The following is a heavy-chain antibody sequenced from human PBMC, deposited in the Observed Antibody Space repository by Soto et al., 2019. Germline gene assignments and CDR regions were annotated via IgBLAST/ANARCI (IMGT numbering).Heavy chain of an antibody. J-gene: IGHJ6*02. CDR1: GYTFTSYG. CDR3: ARVDMTTVTTFSMDV. D-gene: IGHD4-17*01. Sequence: ASVKVSCHASGYTFTSYGISWVRQAPGQGLEWMGWISVFSGGTNYAQKFQGWVTMTRDTSISTAYMELSRLRSDDTAVYYCARVDMTTVTTFSMDVWGQGTTVTVSS. CDR2: ISVFSGGT. V-gene: IGHV1-2*04.